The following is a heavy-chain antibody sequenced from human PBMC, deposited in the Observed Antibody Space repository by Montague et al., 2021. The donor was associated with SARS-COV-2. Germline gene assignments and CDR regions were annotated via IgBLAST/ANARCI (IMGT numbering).Heavy chain of an antibody. Sequence: ETLSLTCAVHGTSFSGYYWEWIRQPPGKGLEWIGEINHGGSTKYSPSLKSRLTISADTSKNQFSLKLTSVAAADTAVYYCARLRDGVVPSPILGVGPYYSYCYMDVWGRGTTVTVSS. V-gene: IGHV4-34*01. J-gene: IGHJ6*03. CDR2: INHGGST. CDR1: GTSFSGYY. D-gene: IGHD3-10*01. CDR3: ARLRDGVVPSPILGVGPYYSYCYMDV.